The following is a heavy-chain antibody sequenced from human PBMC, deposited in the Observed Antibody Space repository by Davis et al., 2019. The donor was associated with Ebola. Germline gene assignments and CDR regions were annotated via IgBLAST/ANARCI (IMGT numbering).Heavy chain of an antibody. CDR1: GFTFSSYG. Sequence: GESLKISCGASGFTFSSYGMNWVRQAPGKGLEWVAVIWYDGSNKYYADSVKGRFTISRDNSKNTLYLQMNSLRAEDTAVYYCARDRYYGSGSYYFDYWGQGTLVTVSS. CDR2: IWYDGSNK. D-gene: IGHD3-10*01. V-gene: IGHV3-33*01. J-gene: IGHJ4*02. CDR3: ARDRYYGSGSYYFDY.